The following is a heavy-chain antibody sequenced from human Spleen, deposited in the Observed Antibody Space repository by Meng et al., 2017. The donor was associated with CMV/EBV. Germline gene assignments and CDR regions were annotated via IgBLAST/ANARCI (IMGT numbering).Heavy chain of an antibody. J-gene: IGHJ6*02. Sequence: GESLKISCKGSGYSFTSYWIGWVRQMPGKGLEWMGIIYPGDSDTRYSPSFKGQVTISADKSISTAYLQWSSLKASDSAMYYCARQGCTSTSCYTDYYHGMDVWGQGTTVTVSS. V-gene: IGHV5-51*01. D-gene: IGHD2-2*02. CDR2: IYPGDSDT. CDR1: GYSFTSYW. CDR3: ARQGCTSTSCYTDYYHGMDV.